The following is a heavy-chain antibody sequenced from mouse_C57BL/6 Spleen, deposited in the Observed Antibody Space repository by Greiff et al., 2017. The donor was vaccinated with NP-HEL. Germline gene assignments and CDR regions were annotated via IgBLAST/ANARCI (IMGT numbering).Heavy chain of an antibody. Sequence: EVQLQQSGPELVKPGASVKISCKASGYTFTDYYMNWVKQSHGKSLEWIGDINPNNGGTSYNQKFKGKATLTVDKSSSTAYMELRSLTSEDSAVYYCAREWDWFAYWGQGTLVTVSA. CDR3: AREWDWFAY. CDR2: INPNNGGT. J-gene: IGHJ3*01. CDR1: GYTFTDYY. V-gene: IGHV1-26*01. D-gene: IGHD1-3*01.